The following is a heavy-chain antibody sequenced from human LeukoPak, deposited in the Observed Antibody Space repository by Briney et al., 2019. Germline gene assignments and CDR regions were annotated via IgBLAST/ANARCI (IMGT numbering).Heavy chain of an antibody. D-gene: IGHD2-2*02. CDR3: ARVAAEVVGVPGAIGFGWLRRDYYYMDV. J-gene: IGHJ6*03. CDR1: GYTFTSYY. CDR2: INPSGGST. V-gene: IGHV1-46*01. Sequence: ASVKVSCKASGYTFTSYYIHWVRQAPGEGLDWMGIINPSGGSTSYAQKFQGRVTMTRDMSTSTVYMELSSLRSEDTAVYYCARVAAEVVGVPGAIGFGWLRRDYYYMDVWGKGTTVTVSS.